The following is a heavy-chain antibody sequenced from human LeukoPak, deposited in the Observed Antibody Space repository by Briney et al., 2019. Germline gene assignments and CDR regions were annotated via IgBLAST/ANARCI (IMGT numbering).Heavy chain of an antibody. V-gene: IGHV1-46*01. CDR1: GYTFTNYY. CDR3: ARGTGLKAFDI. J-gene: IGHJ3*02. Sequence: GASVKVSCKASGYTFTNYYMHWVRQAPGQGLEWMGLINPGGGNTNYAQKFQGRVIMTRDTSTSTIYMELSSLRSEDTAIYYCARGTGLKAFDIWGQGTMVTVSS. D-gene: IGHD2-21*01. CDR2: INPGGGNT.